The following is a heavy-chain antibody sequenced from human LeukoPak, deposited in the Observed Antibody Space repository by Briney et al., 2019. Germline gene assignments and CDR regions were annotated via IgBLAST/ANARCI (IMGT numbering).Heavy chain of an antibody. V-gene: IGHV1-46*01. J-gene: IGHJ3*02. Sequence: ASVKVSCKASGYTFTSYYMNWVRQAPGQGLEWMGIINPSGGSTSYAQKFQGRVTMTRDTSTSTVYMELSSLRSEDTAVYYCARDRSARGSFFDIWGQGTMVTVSS. CDR3: ARDRSARGSFFDI. CDR2: INPSGGST. D-gene: IGHD5-18*01. CDR1: GYTFTSYY.